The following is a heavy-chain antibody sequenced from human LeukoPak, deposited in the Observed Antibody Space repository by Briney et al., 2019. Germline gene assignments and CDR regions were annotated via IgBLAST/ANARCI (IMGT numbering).Heavy chain of an antibody. Sequence: SETLSLPCTVSGGSISRDYWSWIRQPPGKGLEWIGNIYYNGSTNYKPSLKSRVTISVHTSKNQFSLNLRSLTAADTAVYYCARGGYSGYAFDRWGQGTRVTVSS. V-gene: IGHV4-59*01. CDR1: GGSISRDY. CDR3: ARGGYSGYAFDR. CDR2: IYYNGST. D-gene: IGHD5-12*01. J-gene: IGHJ5*02.